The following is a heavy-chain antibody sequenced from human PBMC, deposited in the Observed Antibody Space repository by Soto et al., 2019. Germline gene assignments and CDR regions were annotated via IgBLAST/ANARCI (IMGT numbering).Heavy chain of an antibody. V-gene: IGHV3-30*18. J-gene: IGHJ4*02. Sequence: GGSLRLSCAASGFTFRTYGMHWVRQAPGKGLEWVAVVSYDGSRQYYRESVRGRFIISRDNSKNTLSLQMNSLRPEDTSVYFCAKGQIPGSTGSPGYFDSWGQGAVVTAPQ. D-gene: IGHD2-2*03. CDR3: AKGQIPGSTGSPGYFDS. CDR1: GFTFRTYG. CDR2: VSYDGSRQ.